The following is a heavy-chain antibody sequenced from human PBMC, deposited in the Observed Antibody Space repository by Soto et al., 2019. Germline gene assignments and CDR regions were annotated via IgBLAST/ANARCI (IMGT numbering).Heavy chain of an antibody. V-gene: IGHV4-59*01. D-gene: IGHD3-10*01. J-gene: IGHJ4*02. CDR1: GGSISGYY. Sequence: QGQLQESGPGVVKPSETLSLTCSSSGGSISGYYWSWIRQTPEEGLEWIGYVYYRGTSNYNPSLKSRVTMSIDTSMNPFSLKLSSVTAADSAIYYCARSSTPYYVDDWGQGTLVTVSS. CDR2: VYYRGTS. CDR3: ARSSTPYYVDD.